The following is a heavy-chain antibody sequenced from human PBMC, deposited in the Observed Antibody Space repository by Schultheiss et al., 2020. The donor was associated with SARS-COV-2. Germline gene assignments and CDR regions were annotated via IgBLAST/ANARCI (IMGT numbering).Heavy chain of an antibody. D-gene: IGHD3-22*01. Sequence: SETLSLTCTVSGDSVSSAGYYWSWIRQPPGKGLEWIGSIYHSGSTYHNPSLKSRVAISVDTSKNQFSLNLSSVTAADTAVYYCARGGLYDSGGQYYYGMDVWGQGTTVTVSS. CDR2: IYHSGST. V-gene: IGHV4-39*07. CDR3: ARGGLYDSGGQYYYGMDV. CDR1: GDSVSSAGYY. J-gene: IGHJ6*02.